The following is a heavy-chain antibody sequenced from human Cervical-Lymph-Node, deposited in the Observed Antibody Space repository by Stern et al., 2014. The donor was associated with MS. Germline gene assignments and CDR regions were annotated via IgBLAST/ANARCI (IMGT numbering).Heavy chain of an antibody. J-gene: IGHJ4*02. V-gene: IGHV1-2*04. D-gene: IGHD2-2*01. CDR3: ARDSTSEDGFDY. Sequence: VQLVQSGAEVKKPGASGKVSYKASGYTFTGYYMHWVRQAPGQGLEWMGWINPNSGGTNYAQKFQGWVTMTRDTSISTAYMELSRLRSDDTAVYYCARDSTSEDGFDYWGQGTLVTVSS. CDR1: GYTFTGYY. CDR2: INPNSGGT.